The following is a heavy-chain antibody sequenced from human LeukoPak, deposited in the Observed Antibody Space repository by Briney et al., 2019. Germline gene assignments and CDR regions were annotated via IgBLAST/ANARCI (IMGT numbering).Heavy chain of an antibody. V-gene: IGHV3-9*01. CDR1: GFTFDDYA. Sequence: GGSLRLSCAASGFTFDDYAMHWVRQAPGKGLEWVSGISWNSGSIGYADSVKGRFTISRDNAKNSLYLQMNSLRAEDTAVYYCARSFFYVDRRYCSSTSCRGGIDYWGQGTLVTVSS. CDR3: ARSFFYVDRRYCSSTSCRGGIDY. CDR2: ISWNSGSI. J-gene: IGHJ4*02. D-gene: IGHD2-2*01.